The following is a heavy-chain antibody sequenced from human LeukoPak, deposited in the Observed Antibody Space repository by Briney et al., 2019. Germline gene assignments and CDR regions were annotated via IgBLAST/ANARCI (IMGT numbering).Heavy chain of an antibody. Sequence: GGSLRLSCAASGFTFSDYYMSWIRQAPGKGLEWVSYISSSGSTIYYADSVKGRFTISRDNAKNSLYLQMNSLRAEDTAVYYCERREGIEVVAAFDIWGQGTMVTVSS. CDR3: ERREGIEVVAAFDI. CDR2: ISSSGSTI. J-gene: IGHJ3*02. CDR1: GFTFSDYY. V-gene: IGHV3-11*01. D-gene: IGHD2-15*01.